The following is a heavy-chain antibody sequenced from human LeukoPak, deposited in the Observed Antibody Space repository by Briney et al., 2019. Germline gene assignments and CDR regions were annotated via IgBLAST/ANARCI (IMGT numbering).Heavy chain of an antibody. J-gene: IGHJ3*02. CDR2: IYYSGST. CDR3: ARRGTTLLGLSLSDAFDI. V-gene: IGHV4-59*04. D-gene: IGHD2-21*01. Sequence: PSETLSLTCTVSGGSISSYYWSWIRQPPGKGLEWIGYIYYSGSTYYNPSLKSRVTISVDTSKNQFSLKLSSVTAADTAVYYCARRGTTLLGLSLSDAFDIWGQGTMVTVSS. CDR1: GGSISSYY.